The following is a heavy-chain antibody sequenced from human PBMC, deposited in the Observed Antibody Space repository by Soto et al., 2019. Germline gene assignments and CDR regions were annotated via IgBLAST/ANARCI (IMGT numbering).Heavy chain of an antibody. CDR2: IYYSGST. Sequence: PSETLSLTCTVSGGSISSSSYYWGWIRQPPGKGLEWIGSIYYSGSTYYKPSLKSRVTISVDTSKNQFSLKLSSVTAADTAVYYCARSSCSGSYYNVPRDIDYYYGMDVWGQGTTVTVSS. CDR3: ARSSCSGSYYNVPRDIDYYYGMDV. D-gene: IGHD3-10*02. J-gene: IGHJ6*02. CDR1: GGSISSSSYY. V-gene: IGHV4-39*01.